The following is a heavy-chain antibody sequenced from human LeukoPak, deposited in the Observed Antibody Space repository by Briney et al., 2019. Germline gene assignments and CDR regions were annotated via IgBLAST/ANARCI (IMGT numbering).Heavy chain of an antibody. D-gene: IGHD2-15*01. CDR2: ISGSGGIT. J-gene: IGHJ6*04. CDR1: GFTFSKYS. CDR3: AKDRSDGRPITMDV. Sequence: GGSLRLSCAASGFTFSKYSMDWVRQAPGKGLEWVSAISGSGGITYYADSVKGRFTISRDNSKNTLYLQMNSLRAEDTAVYYCAKDRSDGRPITMDVWGKGTTVTVSS. V-gene: IGHV3-23*01.